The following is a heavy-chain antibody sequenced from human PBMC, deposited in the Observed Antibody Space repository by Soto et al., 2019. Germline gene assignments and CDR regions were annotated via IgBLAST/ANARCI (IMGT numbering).Heavy chain of an antibody. CDR1: GFTFSSYG. J-gene: IGHJ6*03. CDR2: IWYDGSNK. Sequence: GGSLRLSCAASGFTFSSYGMHWVRQAPGKGLEWVAVIWYDGSNKYYADSVKGRFTISRDNSKNTLYLQMNSLRAEDTAVYYCARDQKPTIFGVVRDYYYYYMDVWGKGTTVTVSS. CDR3: ARDQKPTIFGVVRDYYYYYMDV. V-gene: IGHV3-33*01. D-gene: IGHD3-3*01.